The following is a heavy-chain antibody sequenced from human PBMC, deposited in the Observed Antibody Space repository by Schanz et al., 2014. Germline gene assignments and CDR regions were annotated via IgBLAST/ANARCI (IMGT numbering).Heavy chain of an antibody. J-gene: IGHJ6*03. CDR3: ARDGDRFYHNYYMDV. CDR1: GFTLSNSD. D-gene: IGHD4-17*01. V-gene: IGHV3-13*01. Sequence: EVQLVESGGGLVKPGGSLRLSCAASGFTLSNSDMYWVRQGTGKGLEWVSTIGYLGDTYYPDSVKGRFTVSRDSGQNSLYLQMNSLRARDTAVYYCARDGDRFYHNYYMDVWGKGTTVTVSS. CDR2: IGYLGDT.